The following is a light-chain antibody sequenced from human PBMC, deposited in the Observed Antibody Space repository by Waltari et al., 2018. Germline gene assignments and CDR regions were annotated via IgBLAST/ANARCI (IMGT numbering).Light chain of an antibody. J-gene: IGKJ4*01. V-gene: IGKV1-5*03. CDR3: QQYNSYSLLS. Sequence: DIQMTQSPSTLSASVGDRVIFSCRASQSISKWLAWYQQKPGKAPKLLIYKASTLESGVPSRFSGSGSGTEFTLTIRRLQPEDFATYYCQQYNSYSLLSFGGGTKVEIK. CDR2: KAS. CDR1: QSISKW.